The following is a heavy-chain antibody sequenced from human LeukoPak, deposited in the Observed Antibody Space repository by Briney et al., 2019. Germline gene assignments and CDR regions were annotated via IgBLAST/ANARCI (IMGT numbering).Heavy chain of an antibody. CDR3: AKGEAAGIAAAGKRFDP. CDR1: GVTFDDYA. Sequence: AGGSLRLSCAASGVTFDDYAMHWVRQAPGKGREWVSGISWNSGSIGYADSVKGRFTISRDNAKNSLYLQMNSLRAEDTALYYCAKGEAAGIAAAGKRFDPWGQGTLVTVSS. V-gene: IGHV3-9*01. J-gene: IGHJ5*02. D-gene: IGHD6-13*01. CDR2: ISWNSGSI.